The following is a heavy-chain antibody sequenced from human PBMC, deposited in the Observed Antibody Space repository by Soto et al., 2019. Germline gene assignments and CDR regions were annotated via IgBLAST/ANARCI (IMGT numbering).Heavy chain of an antibody. D-gene: IGHD3-22*01. CDR1: GYTFTGYG. J-gene: IGHJ4*02. CDR2: ISGYNANT. V-gene: IGHV1-18*01. CDR3: ARGGYYYDSSGYYSDY. Sequence: QVPLVQSGAEVKKPGASVKVSCKASGYTFTGYGIGWVRQAPGRGLEWMGWISGYNANTNYPQKLQGRITMTTDTSTSTAYMELRSLRSDDTAVYYCARGGYYYDSSGYYSDYWGQGTLVTVSS.